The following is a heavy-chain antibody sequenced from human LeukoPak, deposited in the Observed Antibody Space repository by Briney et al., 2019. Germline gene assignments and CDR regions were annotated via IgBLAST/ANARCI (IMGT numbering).Heavy chain of an antibody. CDR1: GYTFSNYG. CDR3: ARHSGSGWQALGY. CDR2: TGYNGNT. J-gene: IGHJ4*02. V-gene: IGHV1-18*04. D-gene: IGHD6-19*01. Sequence: ASVKVSCKASGYTFSNYGISWVRQAPGLGLEWMGWTGYNGNTNYAQKFQDRVTMTTDTSTTTAYMELRSLESDDTAVYYCARHSGSGWQALGYWGQGTLVTVSS.